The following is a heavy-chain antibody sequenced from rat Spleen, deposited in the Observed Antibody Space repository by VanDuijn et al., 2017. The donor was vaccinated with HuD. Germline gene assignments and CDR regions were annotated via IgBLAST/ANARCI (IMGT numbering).Heavy chain of an antibody. CDR2: ISYDGGIT. CDR3: ASLMYTPDYLGVMDV. Sequence: EVQLVESGGGLVQPGRSMKLSCAASGFTFSNYDMAWVRQAPKKGLEWVAYISYDGGITYYRDSVKGRFTISRDNARNTLYLQMDSLRSEDTATYYCASLMYTPDYLGVMDVWGQGASVTVSS. CDR1: GFTFSNYD. D-gene: IGHD1-6*01. J-gene: IGHJ4*01. V-gene: IGHV5-25*01.